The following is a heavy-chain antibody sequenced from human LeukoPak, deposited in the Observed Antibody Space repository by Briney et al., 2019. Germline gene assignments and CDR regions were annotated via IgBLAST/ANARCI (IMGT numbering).Heavy chain of an antibody. D-gene: IGHD2-2*01. CDR1: GFAFDEHG. Sequence: GSLRLSCTASGFAFDEHGMSWVRQVPGKGLEWVSGINWSGGSTGYADPLRGRFTLPRDNAKNSLYLQMGSLRAEDTALYYCARAPITSPFYFGYWGQGTLVTVSS. CDR2: INWSGGST. J-gene: IGHJ4*02. CDR3: ARAPITSPFYFGY. V-gene: IGHV3-20*04.